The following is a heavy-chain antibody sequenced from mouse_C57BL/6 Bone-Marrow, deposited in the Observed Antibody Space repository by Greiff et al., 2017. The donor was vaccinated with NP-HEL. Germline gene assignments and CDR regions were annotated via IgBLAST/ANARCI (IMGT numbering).Heavy chain of an antibody. J-gene: IGHJ4*01. Sequence: EVQLQQSGTVLARPGASVKMSCKTSGYTFTSYWMHWVKQRPGQGLEWIGAIYPGNSDTSYNQKFKGKAKLTAGKSASTAYMELRSLTNEDSAVYYCAKGGKGAVDFWDRGTSVTVTS. CDR1: GYTFTSYW. CDR3: AKGGKGAVDF. CDR2: IYPGNSDT. V-gene: IGHV1-5*01. D-gene: IGHD2-1*01.